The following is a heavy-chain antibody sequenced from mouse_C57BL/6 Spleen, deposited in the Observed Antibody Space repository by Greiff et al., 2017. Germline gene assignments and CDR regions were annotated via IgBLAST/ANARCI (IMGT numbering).Heavy chain of an antibody. CDR2: INPNNGGT. V-gene: IGHV1-18*01. D-gene: IGHD2-3*01. J-gene: IGHJ3*01. CDR3: ARGAGYYAWFAY. CDR1: GYTFTDYN. Sequence: VQLQQSGPELVKPGASVKIPCTASGYTFTDYNMDWVKQSPGKSLEWIGDINPNNGGTIYNQKFKGKATLTVDKSSSTAYMELRSLTSEDTAVYYCARGAGYYAWFAYWGQGTLVTVSA.